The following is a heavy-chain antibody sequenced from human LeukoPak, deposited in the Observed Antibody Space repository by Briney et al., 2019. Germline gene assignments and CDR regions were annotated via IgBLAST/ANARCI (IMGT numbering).Heavy chain of an antibody. D-gene: IGHD3-10*01. V-gene: IGHV3-21*04. CDR2: ISSSSSYI. CDR3: AKDIDAGVNYYYGMDV. Sequence: PGGSLRLSCAASGFTFSSYSMNWVRQAPGKGLEWVSSISSSSSYIYYADSVKGRFTISRDNAKNSLYLQMNSLRAEDTALYYCAKDIDAGVNYYYGMDVWGQGTTVTVSS. CDR1: GFTFSSYS. J-gene: IGHJ6*02.